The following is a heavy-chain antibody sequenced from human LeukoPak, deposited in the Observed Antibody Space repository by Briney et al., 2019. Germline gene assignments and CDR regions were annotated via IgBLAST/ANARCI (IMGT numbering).Heavy chain of an antibody. J-gene: IGHJ4*02. CDR1: GSTFSDYY. CDR2: ISSISTY. Sequence: GGSLRLSCAASGSTFSDYYMSWVRQAPGKGLEWLSYISSISTYSNYADSVKGRFTIFRDNAKNSLYLQMSSLRAEDTALYFCARQGLGQFYFDHWGQGALVTVSS. V-gene: IGHV3-11*03. CDR3: ARQGLGQFYFDH. D-gene: IGHD3/OR15-3a*01.